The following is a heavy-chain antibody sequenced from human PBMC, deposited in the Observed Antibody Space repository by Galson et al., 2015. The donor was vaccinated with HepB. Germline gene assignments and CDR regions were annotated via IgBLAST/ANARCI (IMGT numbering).Heavy chain of an antibody. D-gene: IGHD5-12*01. Sequence: SLRLSCAASGFRLTDYAMNWVRRAPGKGLEWAAYISSDSTTIHYADSVKGRFTISRDNAKNSVFLQMNSLRGEDTAVYYCVRDRGSGFCGNDVPSFDYWGRGSLVTVSP. CDR1: GFRLTDYA. V-gene: IGHV3-48*01. CDR2: ISSDSTTI. J-gene: IGHJ4*02. CDR3: VRDRGSGFCGNDVPSFDY.